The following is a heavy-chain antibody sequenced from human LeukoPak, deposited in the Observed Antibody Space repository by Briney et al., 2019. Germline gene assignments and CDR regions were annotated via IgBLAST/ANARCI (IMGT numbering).Heavy chain of an antibody. V-gene: IGHV4-30-2*01. D-gene: IGHD3-10*01. Sequence: PSETPSLTCTVSGYAITSGGFSWNWIRQPPGKGLEWIGCIYDRGPAYYNPSLKSRFTISVDRPKNQFFLNVTSLTAADTAVYHCARSRQASGLFNSWGQGTLVVVSS. CDR2: IYDRGPA. J-gene: IGHJ5*01. CDR3: ARSRQASGLFNS. CDR1: GYAITSGGFS.